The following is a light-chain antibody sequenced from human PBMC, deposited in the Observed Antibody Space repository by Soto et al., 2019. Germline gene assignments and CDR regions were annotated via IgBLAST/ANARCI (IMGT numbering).Light chain of an antibody. J-gene: IGLJ2*01. CDR1: SSSIGDNY. CDR2: DNN. V-gene: IGLV1-51*01. Sequence: QAVVTQPPSVSAAPGQKVTISCSGGSSSIGDNYVSWYQQLPGTAPKLLIYDNNKRPSGIPDRFSGSKSGTSATLGITGLQTGDEADYYCGTWDSSLSAGVFGGGTKLTVL. CDR3: GTWDSSLSAGV.